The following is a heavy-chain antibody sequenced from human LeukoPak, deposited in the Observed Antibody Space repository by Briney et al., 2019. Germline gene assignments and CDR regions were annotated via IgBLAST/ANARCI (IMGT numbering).Heavy chain of an antibody. CDR2: IYSSGST. D-gene: IGHD3-10*01. Sequence: PSETLSLTCTVSGGSISSYYWSWIRQPPGKGLEWIGYIYSSGSTNYNPSLKSRVTISADTSKNQFSLKLTSVTAADTAVYYCARTYYFGSGSYHFDYWGQGTLVTVSS. V-gene: IGHV4-59*08. J-gene: IGHJ4*02. CDR3: ARTYYFGSGSYHFDY. CDR1: GGSISSYY.